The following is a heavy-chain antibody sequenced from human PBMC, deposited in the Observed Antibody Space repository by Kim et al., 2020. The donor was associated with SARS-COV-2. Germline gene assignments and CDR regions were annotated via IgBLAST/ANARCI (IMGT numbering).Heavy chain of an antibody. CDR3: ARLAAAAPATDI. J-gene: IGHJ3*02. D-gene: IGHD6-13*01. V-gene: IGHV4-39*01. CDR1: GGSISSSSYY. Sequence: SETLSLTCTVSGGSISSSSYYWGWIRQPPGKGLEWIGSIYYSGSTYYNPSLKSRVTISVDTSKNQFSLKLSSVTAADTAVYYCARLAAAAPATDIWGQGTMVTVSS. CDR2: IYYSGST.